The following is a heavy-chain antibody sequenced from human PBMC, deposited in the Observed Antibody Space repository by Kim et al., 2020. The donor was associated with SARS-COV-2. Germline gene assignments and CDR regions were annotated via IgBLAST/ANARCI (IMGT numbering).Heavy chain of an antibody. J-gene: IGHJ4*02. CDR1: GFTFSNAW. D-gene: IGHD3-9*01. CDR3: TTETAYYDILTGYYPPFDY. Sequence: GGSLRLSCAASGFTFSNAWMSWVRQAPGKGLEWVGRIKSKTDGGTTDYAAPVKGRFTISRDDSKNTLYLQMNSLKTEDTAVYYCTTETAYYDILTGYYPPFDYWGQGTLVTVSS. CDR2: IKSKTDGGTT. V-gene: IGHV3-15*01.